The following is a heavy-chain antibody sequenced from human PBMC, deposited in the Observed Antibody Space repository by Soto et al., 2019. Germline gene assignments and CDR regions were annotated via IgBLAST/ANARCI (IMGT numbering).Heavy chain of an antibody. CDR3: ARPSGYSSNWYPFDI. D-gene: IGHD6-13*01. J-gene: IGHJ3*02. CDR2: IYYSGST. V-gene: IGHV4-59*08. Sequence: SETLSLTCTVSGGSISSYYWSWIRQPPGKGLELIGDIYYSGSTNYNPSLKSRVTISVDTSKNQFSLNLSSVTAADTAVYYCARPSGYSSNWYPFDIWGQGTMVTVSS. CDR1: GGSISSYY.